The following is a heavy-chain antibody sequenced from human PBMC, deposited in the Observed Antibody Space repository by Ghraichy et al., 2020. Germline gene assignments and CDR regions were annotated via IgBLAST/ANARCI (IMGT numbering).Heavy chain of an antibody. Sequence: GSLRLSCQGSGFTFSSFSMNWIRQAPGKGLEWVSSISRSGTDIDYADSVRGRFTISRDNAKNSLNLQMNSLRAEDTAVYYCAGDSVASIDYFDYWGQGTLVTVSS. J-gene: IGHJ4*02. CDR1: GFTFSSFS. CDR2: ISRSGTDI. V-gene: IGHV3-21*01. D-gene: IGHD1-26*01. CDR3: AGDSVASIDYFDY.